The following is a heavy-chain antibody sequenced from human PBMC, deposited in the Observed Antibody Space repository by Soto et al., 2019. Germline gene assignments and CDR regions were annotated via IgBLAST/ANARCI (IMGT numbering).Heavy chain of an antibody. J-gene: IGHJ4*02. Sequence: SGPTLVNPTETLTLTCSFSGFSLITSAVGVGWIRQPPGKALEWLALIYGNDAKRYGPSLKSRLTITKDTPKNQVVLTVTSMDPVDTATYYCEKVEMTTIGAVAYWGQGTLVTVSS. CDR2: IYGNDAK. V-gene: IGHV2-5*01. CDR1: GFSLITSAVG. D-gene: IGHD4-17*01. CDR3: EKVEMTTIGAVAY.